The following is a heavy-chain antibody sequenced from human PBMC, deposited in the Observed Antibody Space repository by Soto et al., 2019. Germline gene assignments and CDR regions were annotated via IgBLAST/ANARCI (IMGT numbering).Heavy chain of an antibody. J-gene: IGHJ4*02. D-gene: IGHD1-1*01. CDR1: GQSFSGHS. CDR2: INESGST. V-gene: IGHV4-34*01. CDR3: ARGSGIVALPGELEDVNYDY. Sequence: QVQLQQWGAGLVKPSETLSLSCAVYGQSFSGHSWAWIRQPPGKGLEWIGEINESGSTYYNPSLKSRVTMSTDTSKNQFSLKLSSVSAADTAAYFCARGSGIVALPGELEDVNYDYLGQGTLVNVSS.